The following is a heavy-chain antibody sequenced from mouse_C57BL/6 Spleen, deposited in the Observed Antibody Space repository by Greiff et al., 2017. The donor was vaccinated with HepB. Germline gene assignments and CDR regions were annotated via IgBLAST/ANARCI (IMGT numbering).Heavy chain of an antibody. D-gene: IGHD1-1*01. CDR1: GYTFTGYW. Sequence: VMLVESGAELMKPGASVKLSCKATGYTFTGYWIEWVKQRPGHGLEWIGEILPGSGSTNYNEKFKGKATFTADTSSNTAYMQLSSLTTEDSAIYYCAKSLYYYGSSSRYFDYWGQGTTLTVSS. CDR3: AKSLYYYGSSSRYFDY. CDR2: ILPGSGST. J-gene: IGHJ2*01. V-gene: IGHV1-9*01.